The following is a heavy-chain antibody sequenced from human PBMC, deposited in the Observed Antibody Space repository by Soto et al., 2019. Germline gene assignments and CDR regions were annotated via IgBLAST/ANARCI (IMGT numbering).Heavy chain of an antibody. D-gene: IGHD4-17*01. CDR2: IDPSDSYT. CDR1: GYSFTSYW. V-gene: IGHV5-10-1*01. J-gene: IGHJ6*02. Sequence: PGESLKISCKGSGYSFTSYWISWVRQMPGKGLEWMGRIDPSDSYTNYSPSFQGHVTISADKSISTAYLQWSSLKASDTAMYYRARLRDYGGNYYYGMDVWGQGTTVTVSS. CDR3: ARLRDYGGNYYYGMDV.